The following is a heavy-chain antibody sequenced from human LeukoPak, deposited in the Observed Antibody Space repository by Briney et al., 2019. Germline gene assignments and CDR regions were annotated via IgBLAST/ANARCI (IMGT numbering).Heavy chain of an antibody. CDR3: ARLGYCSGGSCVNWFDP. V-gene: IGHV5-51*01. Sequence: NHGESLKISCKGSGYNFTIYWTDWVRRMPGKGLEWMGIIYPGDSDTRYSPSFQGQVTISADKSISTAYLQWSSLKASDTAMYYCARLGYCSGGSCVNWFDPWGQGTLVTVSS. D-gene: IGHD2-15*01. J-gene: IGHJ5*02. CDR2: IYPGDSDT. CDR1: GYNFTIYW.